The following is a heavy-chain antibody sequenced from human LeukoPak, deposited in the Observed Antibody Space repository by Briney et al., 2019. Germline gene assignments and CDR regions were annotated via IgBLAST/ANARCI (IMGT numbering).Heavy chain of an antibody. CDR1: GFTFSSYG. CDR3: AKAGAGKDYYYYGMDV. Sequence: GGSLRLSCAASGFTFSSYGMHWVRQAPGKGLEWVAVISYDGSNKYYADSVKGRFTISRDNSKNTLYLQMNSLRAEDTAVYYCAKAGAGKDYYYYGMDVWGQGTTVTVSS. J-gene: IGHJ6*02. D-gene: IGHD6-13*01. V-gene: IGHV3-30*18. CDR2: ISYDGSNK.